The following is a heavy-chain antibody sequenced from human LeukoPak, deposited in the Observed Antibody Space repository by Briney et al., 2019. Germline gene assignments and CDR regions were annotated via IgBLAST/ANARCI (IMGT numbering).Heavy chain of an antibody. CDR1: AGSITTYY. CDR3: ASAPGGFWSGYYTARFDY. V-gene: IGHV4-59*08. CDR2: IFYTGDT. Sequence: PSETLSLTCPVSAGSITTYYWSWIRQPPGKGLEWVGYIFYTGDTSFSPSLKSRVTISLDTSENQFSLKLSSVTAADTAVYYCASAPGGFWSGYYTARFDYWGQGTLVTVSS. D-gene: IGHD3-3*01. J-gene: IGHJ4*02.